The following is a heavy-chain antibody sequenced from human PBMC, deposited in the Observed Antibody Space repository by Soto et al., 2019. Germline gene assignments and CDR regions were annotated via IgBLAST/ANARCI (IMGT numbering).Heavy chain of an antibody. CDR1: GGTFSSYP. CDR3: ARVGHIPNYGMAV. D-gene: IGHD1-26*01. CDR2: IIPFFGTS. Sequence: QVQLVQSGAEVKKPGSSVKVSCGASGGTFSSYPINWVRQAPGQGLEWMGGIIPFFGTSNYAQKFQGRVTITADESTSTAYMELRSLRSEDTAVYYCARVGHIPNYGMAVWGQGTTVTVSS. V-gene: IGHV1-69*01. J-gene: IGHJ6*02.